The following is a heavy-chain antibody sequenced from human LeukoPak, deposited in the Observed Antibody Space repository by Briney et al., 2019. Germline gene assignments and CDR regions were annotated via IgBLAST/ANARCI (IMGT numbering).Heavy chain of an antibody. V-gene: IGHV1-8*01. CDR1: GYTFTRYD. J-gene: IGHJ4*02. CDR2: MNPNSGNT. D-gene: IGHD1-26*01. Sequence: ASVKVSCKASGYTFTRYDINWVRQAPGQGLEWMGWMNPNSGNTVYAQKFQGRVTMTRSTSISTAYMELSSMRSEDTAVYYCVGAVGATDFDYWGQGTLVTVSS. CDR3: VGAVGATDFDY.